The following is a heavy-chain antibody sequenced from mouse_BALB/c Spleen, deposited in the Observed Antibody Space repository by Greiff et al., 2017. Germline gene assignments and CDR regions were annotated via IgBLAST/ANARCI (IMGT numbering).Heavy chain of an antibody. J-gene: IGHJ2*01. CDR2: IRLKSNNYAT. V-gene: IGHV6-6*02. CDR3: TRGATDGYFDY. CDR1: GFTFSNYW. Sequence: EVQVVESGGGLVQPGGSMKLSCVASGFTFSNYWMNWVRQSPEKGLEWVAEIRLKSNNYATHYAESVKGRFTISRDDSKSSVYLQMNNLRAEDTGIYYCTRGATDGYFDYWGQGTTLTVSS. D-gene: IGHD3-1*01.